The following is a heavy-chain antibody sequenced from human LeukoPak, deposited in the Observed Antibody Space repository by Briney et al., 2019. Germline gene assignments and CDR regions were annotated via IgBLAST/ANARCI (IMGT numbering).Heavy chain of an antibody. Sequence: SETLSLACAVYGGSFSGYYWSWIRQPPGKGLEWIGEINHSGSTNYNPSLKSRVTISVDTSKNQFSLKLSSVTAADTAVYYCARVWGYYDSSGSDAFDIWGQGTMVTVSS. CDR2: INHSGST. D-gene: IGHD3-22*01. J-gene: IGHJ3*02. CDR3: ARVWGYYDSSGSDAFDI. CDR1: GGSFSGYY. V-gene: IGHV4-34*01.